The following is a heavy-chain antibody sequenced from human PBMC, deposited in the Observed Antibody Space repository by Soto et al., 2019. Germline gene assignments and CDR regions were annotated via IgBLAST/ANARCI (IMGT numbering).Heavy chain of an antibody. V-gene: IGHV4-31*03. CDR3: ARDLGGSYGRHTFDY. D-gene: IGHD1-26*01. J-gene: IGHJ4*02. CDR2: IYYSGST. Sequence: SETLSLTCTVSGGSISSGGYYWSWIRQHPGKGLEWIGYIYYSGSTYYNPSLKSRVTISVDTSKNHLSLKLSSVTAADTAVYYCARDLGGSYGRHTFDYWGQGTLVTVSS. CDR1: GGSISSGGYY.